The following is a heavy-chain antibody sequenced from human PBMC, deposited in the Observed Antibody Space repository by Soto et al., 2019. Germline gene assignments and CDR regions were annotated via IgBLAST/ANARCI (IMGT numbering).Heavy chain of an antibody. CDR3: TTAQVTIFGVVTHAFDI. Sequence: GGSLRLSCAASGFTFSNAWMSWVRQAPGKGLEWVGRIKSKTDGGTTDYAAPVKGRFTISRDDSKNTLYLQVKSLKIEDTAVYYCTTAQVTIFGVVTHAFDIWGQGTMVTV. CDR2: IKSKTDGGTT. D-gene: IGHD3-3*01. V-gene: IGHV3-15*01. J-gene: IGHJ3*02. CDR1: GFTFSNAW.